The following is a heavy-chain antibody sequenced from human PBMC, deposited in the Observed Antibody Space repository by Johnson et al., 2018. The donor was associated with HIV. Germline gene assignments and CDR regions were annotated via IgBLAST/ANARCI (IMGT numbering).Heavy chain of an antibody. J-gene: IGHJ3*02. CDR3: ARVVVITYHDAFDI. CDR1: GFTFSSYP. D-gene: IGHD3-22*01. CDR2: ISYDGSNK. Sequence: QMQLVESGGGVVQPGRSLRLSCAASGFTFSSYPMHWVRQAPGKGLQWVAVISYDGSNKYFADSVKGRFTISRDNSKNKLYLQMNSLRAEDTAVYYCARVVVITYHDAFDIWGQGTMVTVSS. V-gene: IGHV3-30*14.